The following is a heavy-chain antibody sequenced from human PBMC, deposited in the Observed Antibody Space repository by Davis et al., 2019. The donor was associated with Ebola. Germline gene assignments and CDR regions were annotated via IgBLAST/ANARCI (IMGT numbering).Heavy chain of an antibody. Sequence: AASVKVSCKASGYTFTSYGISWVRQAAGQGLEWMGWISAYNGNTNYAQKLQGRVTMTTDTSTSTAYMELRSLRSDDTAVYYCARVYYDFWSGYYYYYGMDVWGQGTTVTVSS. V-gene: IGHV1-18*01. CDR1: GYTFTSYG. CDR2: ISAYNGNT. D-gene: IGHD3-3*01. J-gene: IGHJ6*02. CDR3: ARVYYDFWSGYYYYYGMDV.